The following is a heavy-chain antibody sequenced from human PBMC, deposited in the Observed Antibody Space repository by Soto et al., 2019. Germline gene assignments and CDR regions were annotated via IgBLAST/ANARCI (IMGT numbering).Heavy chain of an antibody. V-gene: IGHV4-59*01. Sequence: SETLSLTCTVSGGSISGYYWSWIRQPPGKGLEWIGYVWYDGSTNYNPSPKSRVTISLDTSKNQFSLKLSSVTAADTAVYYCARIPWADYGGIFDPWGQGTLVTVSS. CDR3: ARIPWADYGGIFDP. CDR2: VWYDGST. CDR1: GGSISGYY. J-gene: IGHJ5*02. D-gene: IGHD4-17*01.